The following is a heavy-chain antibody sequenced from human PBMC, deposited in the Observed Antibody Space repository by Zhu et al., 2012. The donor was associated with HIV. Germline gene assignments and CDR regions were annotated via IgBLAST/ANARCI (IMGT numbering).Heavy chain of an antibody. CDR1: GYSIRADYF. CDR2: IYHDGST. CDR3: ARAPHGAGRVGRFDY. J-gene: IGHJ4*03. D-gene: IGHD3-10*01. Sequence: QVQLQESGPGLVKPSETLSLTCAVSGYSIRADYFWGWIRQPPGKGLEWIASIYHDGSTYQNPSLKSRLTISVDTSRNQFSLRLSSVTAADTAVYYCARAPHGAGRVGRFDYWGREPGQRLL. V-gene: IGHV4-38-2*01.